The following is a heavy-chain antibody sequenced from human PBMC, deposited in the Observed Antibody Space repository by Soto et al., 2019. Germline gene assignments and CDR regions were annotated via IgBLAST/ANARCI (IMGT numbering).Heavy chain of an antibody. Sequence: TLSLTCSVSGGSISSGDFYWSWIRQPPGKGLEGIGYIYYSGSSYHDPSLQSRVTMSVDTSKNQFSLKLSSVTAADTAVYYCAREVYHDRKIDYWGQGTLVTVSS. CDR2: IYYSGSS. V-gene: IGHV4-30-4*01. J-gene: IGHJ4*02. CDR3: AREVYHDRKIDY. CDR1: GGSISSGDFY. D-gene: IGHD2-2*01.